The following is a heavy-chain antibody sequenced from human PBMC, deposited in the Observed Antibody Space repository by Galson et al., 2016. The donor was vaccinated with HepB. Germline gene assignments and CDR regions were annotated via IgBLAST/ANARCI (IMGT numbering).Heavy chain of an antibody. CDR3: ARDRVAGVKWFDP. CDR2: IIPILGVA. CDR1: GGTFSSYI. V-gene: IGHV1-69*04. D-gene: IGHD2-15*01. J-gene: IGHJ5*02. Sequence: SVKVSCKASGGTFSSYIISWVRQAPGQGLEWMGRIIPILGVANYAQKFQGRVTITADKSTSTAYMELSSLRSEDTAVYYCARDRVAGVKWFDPWGQGTLVTVSS.